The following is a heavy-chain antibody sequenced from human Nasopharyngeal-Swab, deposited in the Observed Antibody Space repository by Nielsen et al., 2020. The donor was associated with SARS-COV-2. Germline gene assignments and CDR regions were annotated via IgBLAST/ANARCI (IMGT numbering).Heavy chain of an antibody. CDR2: INSGGGSA. D-gene: IGHD2-15*01. J-gene: IGHJ5*02. V-gene: IGHV1-46*01. Sequence: WVRQATGHGHEWMGIINSGGGSARYSENFQGRVTMTRDTSTSTVHMELSILRSEDTAVYYCTRGGDPRAVVAATDCFDPWGQGTLVTVSS. CDR3: TRGGDPRAVVAATDCFDP.